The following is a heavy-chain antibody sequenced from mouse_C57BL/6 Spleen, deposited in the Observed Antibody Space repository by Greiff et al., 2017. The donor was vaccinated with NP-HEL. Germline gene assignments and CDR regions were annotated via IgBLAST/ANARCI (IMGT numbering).Heavy chain of an antibody. CDR3: AREGDYDAAWFAY. CDR1: GYAFSSSW. Sequence: QVQLKESGPELVKPGASAKISCKASGYAFSSSWMNWVKQRPGKGLEWIGRIYPGDGDTNYNGKFKGKATLTADKSSSTAYMQLSSLTSEDSAVYFCAREGDYDAAWFAYWGQGTLVTVSA. V-gene: IGHV1-82*01. D-gene: IGHD2-4*01. J-gene: IGHJ3*01. CDR2: IYPGDGDT.